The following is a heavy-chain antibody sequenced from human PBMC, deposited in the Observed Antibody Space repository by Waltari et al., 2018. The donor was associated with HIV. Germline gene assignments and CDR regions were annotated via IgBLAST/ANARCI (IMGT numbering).Heavy chain of an antibody. Sequence: EVQLVQSGAEVKTPGESLKISCKGSGYSFTSYWIGWVRPMPGKGLEWMGIIYPGDSDTRYSPSFQGQFTISADKSISTAYLQWSSLKASDTAMYYCARGASVGFWSGYADYWGQGTLVTVSS. CDR3: ARGASVGFWSGYADY. CDR1: GYSFTSYW. D-gene: IGHD3-3*01. J-gene: IGHJ4*02. CDR2: IYPGDSDT. V-gene: IGHV5-51*03.